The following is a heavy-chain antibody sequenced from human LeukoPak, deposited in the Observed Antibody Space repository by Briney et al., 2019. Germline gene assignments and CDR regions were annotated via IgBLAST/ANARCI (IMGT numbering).Heavy chain of an antibody. J-gene: IGHJ4*02. D-gene: IGHD1-26*01. CDR1: GFTFSSYA. CDR3: ARDRRIVGAPSASDY. CDR2: ISYDGSNK. V-gene: IGHV3-30-3*01. Sequence: GGSLRLSCAASGFTFSSYAMRLVRQAPGKGLEWVAVISYDGSNKYYADSVKGRFTISRDNSKNTLYLQTNSLRAEDTAVYYCARDRRIVGAPSASDYWGQGTLVTVSS.